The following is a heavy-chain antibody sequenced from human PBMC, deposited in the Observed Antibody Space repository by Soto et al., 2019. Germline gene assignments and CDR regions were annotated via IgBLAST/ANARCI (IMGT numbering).Heavy chain of an antibody. CDR2: IIPILGIA. CDR1: GGTFSSYT. CDR3: ASLITFGGVIVYEDAFDI. V-gene: IGHV1-69*02. D-gene: IGHD3-16*02. Sequence: ASVKVSCKASGGTFSSYTISWVRQAPGQGLEWMGRIIPILGIANYAQKFQGRVTITADKSTSTAYMELSSLRSEDTAVYYCASLITFGGVIVYEDAFDIWGQGTMVTVSS. J-gene: IGHJ3*02.